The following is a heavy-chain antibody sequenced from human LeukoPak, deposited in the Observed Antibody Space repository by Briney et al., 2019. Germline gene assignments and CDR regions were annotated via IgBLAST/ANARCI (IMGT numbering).Heavy chain of an antibody. Sequence: GGSLRLSCAASGFTFSSYAMHWVRQAPGKGLEWVAVISYDGSNKYYADSVKGRFTISRDNSKNTLYLQMNSLRAEDTAVYYCASGRAGLDYWGQGTLVTVSS. CDR1: GFTFSSYA. CDR3: ASGRAGLDY. J-gene: IGHJ4*02. CDR2: ISYDGSNK. V-gene: IGHV3-30-3*01.